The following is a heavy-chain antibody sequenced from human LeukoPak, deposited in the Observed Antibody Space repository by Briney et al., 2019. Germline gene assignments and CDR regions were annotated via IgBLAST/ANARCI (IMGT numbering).Heavy chain of an antibody. Sequence: QPGGSLRLSCAASRFTFSSYWMSWVRQAPGKGLEWVASIQQDGSEKYYVDSVKGRFTISRDNAKNSLYLQMNSLRAEDTAVYYCARDARVVLDYWGQGTLVTVSS. CDR3: ARDARVVLDY. CDR2: IQQDGSEK. J-gene: IGHJ4*02. V-gene: IGHV3-7*01. D-gene: IGHD2-2*01. CDR1: RFTFSSYW.